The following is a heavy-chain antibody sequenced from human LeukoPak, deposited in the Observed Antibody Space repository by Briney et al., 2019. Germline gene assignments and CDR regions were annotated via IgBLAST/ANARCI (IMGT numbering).Heavy chain of an antibody. CDR2: IYYSGST. D-gene: IGHD7-27*01. V-gene: IGHV4-59*08. Sequence: SETVSLTCTVSGGSISSYYWSWIRQPPGKGLEWIGYIYYSGSTHYNPSLKSRVTISVDTSKNQFSLKLNSVTAADTAVYYCARRSPWGALDYWGQGTLVTVSS. J-gene: IGHJ4*02. CDR1: GGSISSYY. CDR3: ARRSPWGALDY.